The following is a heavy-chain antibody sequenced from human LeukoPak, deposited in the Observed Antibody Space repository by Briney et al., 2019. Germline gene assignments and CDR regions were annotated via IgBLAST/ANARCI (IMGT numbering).Heavy chain of an antibody. D-gene: IGHD1-26*01. CDR1: GFDFGAFG. Sequence: GGSLRLSCVVSGFDFGAFGMNWVRQAPGKGLEWISYSADGSATKYYADSVKGRFTISRDNAKNSLYLQMNSLRAEDTAVYYCARDLISGSSPYAFDIWGQGTEVTVAP. CDR2: SADGSATK. CDR3: ARDLISGSSPYAFDI. V-gene: IGHV3-48*04. J-gene: IGHJ3*02.